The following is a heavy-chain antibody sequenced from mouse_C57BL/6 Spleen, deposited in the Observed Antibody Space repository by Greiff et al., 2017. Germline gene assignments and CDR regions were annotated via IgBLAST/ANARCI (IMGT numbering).Heavy chain of an antibody. J-gene: IGHJ4*01. CDR1: GFTFSDYG. CDR3: ARGCNNYCAMDY. D-gene: IGHD2-1*01. CDR2: ISSGSSTI. Sequence: EVQLVASGGGFVKPGGSLQLSCAASGFTFSDYGLHWVRQAPEKWLEWVAYISSGSSTIYYADTVNGRFTISRDNAKDTLFLHMTSMRSEDTARDYCARGCNNYCAMDYWGQGTSVTVSS. V-gene: IGHV5-17*01.